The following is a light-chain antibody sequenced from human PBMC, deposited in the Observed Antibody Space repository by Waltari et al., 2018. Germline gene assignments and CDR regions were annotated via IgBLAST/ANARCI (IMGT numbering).Light chain of an antibody. J-gene: IGKJ1*01. CDR2: GAS. CDR3: QQYGSSPLT. V-gene: IGKV3-20*01. CDR1: QSVSSSY. Sequence: EIVLTQSPGTLSLSPGERATLSCMASQSVSSSYLAWYQQKPGQAPRFLIYGASSRATGIPDRFSGSGSGTDFTLTISRLEPEDFAVYYCQQYGSSPLTFGQGTKVEIK.